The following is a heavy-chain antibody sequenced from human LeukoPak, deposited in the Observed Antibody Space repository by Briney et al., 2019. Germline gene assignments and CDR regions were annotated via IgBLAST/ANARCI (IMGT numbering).Heavy chain of an antibody. J-gene: IGHJ4*02. CDR3: GGGYSYGYVDY. CDR1: GGSISSGDYY. D-gene: IGHD5-18*01. V-gene: IGHV4-61*08. CDR2: IYYSGST. Sequence: PSETLSLTCTVSGGSISSGDYYWSWIRQPPGKGLEWIGYIYYSGSTNYNPSLKSRVTISVDTSKNQFSLKLSSVTAADTAVYYCGGGYSYGYVDYWGQGTLVTVSS.